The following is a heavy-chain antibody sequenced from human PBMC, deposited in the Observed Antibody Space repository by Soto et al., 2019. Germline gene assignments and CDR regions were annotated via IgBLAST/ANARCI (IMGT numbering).Heavy chain of an antibody. CDR3: ARDRPIRDSGSPPFDP. J-gene: IGHJ5*02. D-gene: IGHD3-10*01. Sequence: QVQLQESGPGLVRPSQTLSLSCSVSGESINNGAYYWNWIRQYPDKRLEWIGYIYFSGSTFYAPSLRGRVTISADTSNNQFSLNLNSVTVADTAIYYCARDRPIRDSGSPPFDPWGPGIQVTVSS. V-gene: IGHV4-31*03. CDR2: IYFSGST. CDR1: GESINNGAYY.